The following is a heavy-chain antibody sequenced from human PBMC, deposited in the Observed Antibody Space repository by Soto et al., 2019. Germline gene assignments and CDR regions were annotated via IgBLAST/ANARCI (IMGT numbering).Heavy chain of an antibody. D-gene: IGHD3-10*01. Sequence: SETLSLTCAVYGGSFSGYYWSWIRQPPGKGLEWIGEINHSGSTNYNPSLKIRVTISVDTSKNQFSLKLSSVTAADTAVYYCARPYYGSGSYRYYYYYGMDVWGQGTTVTVS. CDR3: ARPYYGSGSYRYYYYYGMDV. CDR1: GGSFSGYY. CDR2: INHSGST. J-gene: IGHJ6*02. V-gene: IGHV4-34*01.